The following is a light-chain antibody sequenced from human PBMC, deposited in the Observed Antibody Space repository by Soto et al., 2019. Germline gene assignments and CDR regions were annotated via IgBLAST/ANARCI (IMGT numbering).Light chain of an antibody. V-gene: IGKV3-11*01. Sequence: EIVLTQSPGILSLSPGKRATLSCRASQSVRSNLAWYQQKPGQAPRLLISGASGRATGIPARFSGSGSGTDFTLTIGSLEPEDFAVYYCQQRSNWPTFGQGTKVDIK. CDR2: GAS. CDR3: QQRSNWPT. CDR1: QSVRSN. J-gene: IGKJ1*01.